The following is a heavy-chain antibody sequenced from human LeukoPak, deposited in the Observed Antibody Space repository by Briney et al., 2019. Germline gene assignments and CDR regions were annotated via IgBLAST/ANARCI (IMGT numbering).Heavy chain of an antibody. V-gene: IGHV4-39*01. J-gene: IGHJ6*03. CDR3: ARHIHNNPEAGYYYYYMDV. CDR2: IYYSGST. CDR1: GGSISSGSYY. Sequence: SETLSLTCTVSGGSISSGSYYWSWIRQPAGKGLEWIGSIYYSGSTYYTPSLKSRVTISVDTSKNQFSLKLSSVTAADTAVYYCARHIHNNPEAGYYYYYMDVWGKGTTVTVSS. D-gene: IGHD1-14*01.